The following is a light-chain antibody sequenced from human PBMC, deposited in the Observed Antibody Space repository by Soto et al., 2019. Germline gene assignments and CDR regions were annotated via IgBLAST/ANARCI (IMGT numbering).Light chain of an antibody. CDR2: GAS. CDR1: QSVSSTY. J-gene: IGKJ2*01. Sequence: EIVLTQSPGTLSLSPGERATLSCRASQSVSSTYLAWYQQKPGQAPRLVIYGASSRATGIPDRFSGSGSGTDFTLTISRLEPEDSAVYYCQQYGTSLYTFGQGTKLEIK. V-gene: IGKV3-20*01. CDR3: QQYGTSLYT.